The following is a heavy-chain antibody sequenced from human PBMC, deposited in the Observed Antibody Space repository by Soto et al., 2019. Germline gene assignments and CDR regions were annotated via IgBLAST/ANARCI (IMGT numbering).Heavy chain of an antibody. CDR1: GFTFTRYS. J-gene: IGHJ4*02. CDR3: ARESEDLTSNFDY. CDR2: ISSTTNYI. Sequence: KPGGSLRLSCAASGFTFTRYSMNWVRQAPGKGLEWVSSISSTTNYIYYGDSMKGRFTISRDNGKNSLYLEMHSLRAEDTAVYYCARESEDLTSNFDYWGQGTLVTVSS. V-gene: IGHV3-21*06.